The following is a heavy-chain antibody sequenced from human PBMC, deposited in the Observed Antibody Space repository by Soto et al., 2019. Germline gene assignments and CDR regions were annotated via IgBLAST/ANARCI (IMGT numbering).Heavy chain of an antibody. Sequence: VKLPEPGPGLVQPAQTLSLSCTVSGGSITRGGLYWSWLRQHPRQGLVWIGYIYHSGSATYNPSLTSRATISVDTAKNQCALTVTRLTVAATAVYYCARLNSRSGSEDFDYWGQGTLVTGSS. D-gene: IGHD6-19*01. CDR3: ARLNSRSGSEDFDY. J-gene: IGHJ4*02. CDR2: IYHSGSA. CDR1: GGSITRGGLY. V-gene: IGHV4-31*03.